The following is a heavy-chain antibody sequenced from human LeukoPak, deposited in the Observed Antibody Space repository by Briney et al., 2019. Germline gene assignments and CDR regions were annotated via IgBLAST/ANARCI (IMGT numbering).Heavy chain of an antibody. J-gene: IGHJ3*02. D-gene: IGHD3-10*01. CDR1: GGTFSSYA. CDR2: FDPEDGET. Sequence: ASVKVSYKASGGTFSSYAISWVRQAPGQGLEWMGGFDPEDGETIYAQKFQGRVTMTEDTSTDTAYMELSSLRSEDTAVYYCATDPGSREGAFDIWGQGTMVTVSS. V-gene: IGHV1-24*01. CDR3: ATDPGSREGAFDI.